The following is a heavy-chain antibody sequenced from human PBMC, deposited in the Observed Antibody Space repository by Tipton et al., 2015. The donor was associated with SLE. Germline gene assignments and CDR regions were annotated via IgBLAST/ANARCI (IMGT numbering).Heavy chain of an antibody. D-gene: IGHD2-2*01. CDR3: ARALWVDKDIAEVPPAIRVRAFDI. J-gene: IGHJ3*02. Sequence: TLSLTYTVSGGSTSNYYWSWIRQPPGKGLEWIGYIYPSGSTHYNASLKSRVTMSLDWAKNLFSLRLSSVTAADTAVYYCARALWVDKDIAEVPPAIRVRAFDIWGQGTMVTVSS. CDR2: IYPSGST. V-gene: IGHV4-59*01. CDR1: GGSTSNYY.